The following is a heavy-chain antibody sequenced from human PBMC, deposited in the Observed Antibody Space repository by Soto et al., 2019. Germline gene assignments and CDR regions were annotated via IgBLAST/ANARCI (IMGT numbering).Heavy chain of an antibody. CDR2: IYNGGST. J-gene: IGHJ4*02. D-gene: IGHD3-3*01. CDR3: ARAPVGLDTISYFDY. V-gene: IGHV4-30-4*01. CDR1: GNSVSSVGFH. Sequence: SETLSLTCTVSGNSVSSVGFHWAWLRRPPGKGLEWIGYIYNGGSTYYRPSLESRMHMSLDATRNPYSLRLTSVTAADTAVYFSARAPVGLDTISYFDYWGQGKLVT.